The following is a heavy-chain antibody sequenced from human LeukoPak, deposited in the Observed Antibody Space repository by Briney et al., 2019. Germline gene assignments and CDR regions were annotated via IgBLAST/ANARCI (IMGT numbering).Heavy chain of an antibody. V-gene: IGHV5-51*01. CDR3: ASLRSYSDAFDI. CDR2: IYPGDSDT. CDR1: GYSFTSYW. J-gene: IGHJ3*02. Sequence: GESLQISCQDSGYSFTSYWIGWVRQMPGKGLEWMGIIYPGDSDTKYSPSFQGQVTISADKSISTAYLQWSSLKASDTAMYYCASLRSYSDAFDIRGQGTMVTVSS. D-gene: IGHD2-21*01.